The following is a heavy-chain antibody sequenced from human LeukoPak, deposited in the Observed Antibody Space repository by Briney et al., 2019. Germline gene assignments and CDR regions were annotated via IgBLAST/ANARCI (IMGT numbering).Heavy chain of an antibody. V-gene: IGHV4-30-4*08. CDR1: GGSISSGDYY. J-gene: IGHJ4*02. CDR2: IYYSGST. Sequence: SQTLSLTCTVSGGSISSGDYYWSWIRQPPGKGLEWVGYIYYSGSTYYNPSLKSRVTISVDTPKNQFSLKLSSVTAADTAVYYCASSIVGATTAITLFDYWGQGTLVTVSS. CDR3: ASSIVGATTAITLFDY. D-gene: IGHD1-26*01.